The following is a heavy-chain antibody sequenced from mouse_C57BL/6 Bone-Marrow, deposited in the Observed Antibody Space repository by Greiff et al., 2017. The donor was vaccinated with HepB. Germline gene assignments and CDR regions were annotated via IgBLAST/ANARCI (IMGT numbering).Heavy chain of an antibody. V-gene: IGHV5-4*03. CDR1: GFTFSSYA. D-gene: IGHD2-4*01. CDR2: ISDGGSYT. CDR3: ARAGVYYDYDEGFAY. J-gene: IGHJ3*01. Sequence: EVKVVESGGGLVKPGGSLKLSCAASGFTFSSYAMSWVRQTPEKRLEWVATISDGGSYTYYPDNVKGRFTISRDNAKNNLYLQMSRLKSEDTAMYYCARAGVYYDYDEGFAYWGQGTLVTVSA.